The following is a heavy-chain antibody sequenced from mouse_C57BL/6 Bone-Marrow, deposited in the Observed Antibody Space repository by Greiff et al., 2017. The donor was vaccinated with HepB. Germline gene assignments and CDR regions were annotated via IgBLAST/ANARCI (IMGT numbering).Heavy chain of an antibody. D-gene: IGHD2-5*01. J-gene: IGHJ2*01. CDR3: ARQWAYYSNYHYFDY. CDR1: GFTFSDYY. V-gene: IGHV5-12*01. CDR2: ISNGGGST. Sequence: EVKVVESGGGLVQPGGSLKLSCAASGFTFSDYYMYWVRQTPEKRLEWVAYISNGGGSTYYPDTVKGRFTISRDNAKNTLYLQMSRLKSEDTAMYYCARQWAYYSNYHYFDYWGQGTTLTVSS.